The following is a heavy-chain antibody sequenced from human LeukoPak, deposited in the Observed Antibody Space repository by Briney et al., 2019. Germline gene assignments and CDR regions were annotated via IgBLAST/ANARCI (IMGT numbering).Heavy chain of an antibody. CDR3: ARTTTVVTTVDY. J-gene: IGHJ4*02. V-gene: IGHV3-21*01. CDR1: GFTFSTYS. Sequence: GESLKISCAASGFTFSTYSMNWVRQAPGKGLEWVSSISSSSSYIYYADSVKGRFTISRDNAKNSLYLQMNSLRAEDTAVYYCARTTTVVTTVDYWGQGTLVTVSS. CDR2: ISSSSSYI. D-gene: IGHD4-23*01.